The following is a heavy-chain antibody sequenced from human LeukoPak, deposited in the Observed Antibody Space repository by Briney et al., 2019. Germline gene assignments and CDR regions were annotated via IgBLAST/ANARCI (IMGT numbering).Heavy chain of an antibody. CDR2: IYTSGST. Sequence: SETLSLTCTVPGDSISSYYWSWIRQPAGKGLEWIGRIYTSGSTNYNPSLKSRVTISVDTSKNQFSLKLSSVTAADTAVYYCARERIVGALYYFDYWGQGTLVTVSS. CDR3: ARERIVGALYYFDY. D-gene: IGHD1-26*01. V-gene: IGHV4-4*07. CDR1: GDSISSYY. J-gene: IGHJ4*02.